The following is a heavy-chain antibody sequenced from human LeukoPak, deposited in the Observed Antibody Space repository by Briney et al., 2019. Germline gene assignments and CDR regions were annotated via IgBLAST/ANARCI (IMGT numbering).Heavy chain of an antibody. V-gene: IGHV3-23*01. CDR3: ASTRNLYCSGGSCYRYNWFDP. CDR1: GFTFSSYA. D-gene: IGHD2-15*01. J-gene: IGHJ5*02. Sequence: GGSLRLSCAASGFTFSSYAMNWVRQAPGRGLEWVSGFSGSGGTTYYADSVKGRFTISRDNAKNSLYLQMNSLRAEDTAVYYCASTRNLYCSGGSCYRYNWFDPWGQGTLVTVSS. CDR2: FSGSGGTT.